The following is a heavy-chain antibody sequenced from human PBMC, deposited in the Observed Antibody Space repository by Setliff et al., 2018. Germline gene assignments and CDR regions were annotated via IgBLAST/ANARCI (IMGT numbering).Heavy chain of an antibody. J-gene: IGHJ4*02. CDR2: VSFFGSS. D-gene: IGHD2-8*01. Sequence: SETLSLTCTVSGVSISSTTYYWTWVRQPPGKGLEWIGTVSFFGSSYYSPSLKSRLAISLDTSGNRFSLNLTSVTAADTAVYYCARDPGFHSGTRCLGDWGQGTQVTVSS. V-gene: IGHV4-39*07. CDR1: GVSISSTTYY. CDR3: ARDPGFHSGTRCLGD.